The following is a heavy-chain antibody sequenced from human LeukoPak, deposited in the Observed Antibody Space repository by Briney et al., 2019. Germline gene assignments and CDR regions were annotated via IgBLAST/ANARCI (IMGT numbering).Heavy chain of an antibody. D-gene: IGHD3-22*01. V-gene: IGHV3-23*01. CDR2: ISGSGGST. J-gene: IGHJ4*02. CDR3: ARDLYRIVVVPHYFDY. Sequence: GGSLRLSCEASGFTFSSYAVSWVRQAPGKGLEWVSAISGSGGSTYYADSVKGRFTISRDNSKNTLYLQMNSLRAEDTAVYYCARDLYRIVVVPHYFDYWGQGTLVTVSS. CDR1: GFTFSSYA.